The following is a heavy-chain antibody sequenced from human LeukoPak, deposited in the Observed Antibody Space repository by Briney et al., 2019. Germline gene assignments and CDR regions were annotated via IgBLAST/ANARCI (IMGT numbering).Heavy chain of an antibody. J-gene: IGHJ3*02. Sequence: GGSLRLSCAASGFTVSSNYMSWVRQAPWKGLEWVSVIYSGGSTYYADSVKGRFTISRDNSKNTLYLQMNSLRAEDTAVYYCARDGYYDYVWGSPQFPAFDIWGQGTMVTVSS. CDR1: GFTVSSNY. V-gene: IGHV3-66*01. CDR3: ARDGYYDYVWGSPQFPAFDI. CDR2: IYSGGST. D-gene: IGHD3-16*01.